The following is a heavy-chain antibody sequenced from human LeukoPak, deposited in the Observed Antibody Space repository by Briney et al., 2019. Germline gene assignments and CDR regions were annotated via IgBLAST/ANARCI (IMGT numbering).Heavy chain of an antibody. CDR3: ARTPYYDYVWGSYRSVYYMDV. CDR1: GGSISSGSYY. Sequence: PSQTLSLTCTVSGGSISSGSYYWSWIRQPAGKGLEWIGRIYTSGSTNYNPSLKSRVTISVDTSKNQFSLKLSSVTAADTAVYYCARTPYYDYVWGSYRSVYYMDVWGKGTTVTVSS. CDR2: IYTSGST. V-gene: IGHV4-61*02. J-gene: IGHJ6*03. D-gene: IGHD3-16*02.